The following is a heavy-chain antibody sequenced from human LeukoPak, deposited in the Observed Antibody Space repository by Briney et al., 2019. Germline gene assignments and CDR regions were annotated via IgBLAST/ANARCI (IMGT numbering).Heavy chain of an antibody. Sequence: GGSLRLSCAASGFTFSSYSMNWVRQAPGKGLEWVSSISSSSSYIYYADSVKGRFTISRDNAKNSLYLQMNGLRAEDTAVYYCARDPLPITMIVVVNYFDYWGQGTLVTVSS. CDR3: ARDPLPITMIVVVNYFDY. V-gene: IGHV3-21*01. J-gene: IGHJ4*02. D-gene: IGHD3-22*01. CDR2: ISSSSSYI. CDR1: GFTFSSYS.